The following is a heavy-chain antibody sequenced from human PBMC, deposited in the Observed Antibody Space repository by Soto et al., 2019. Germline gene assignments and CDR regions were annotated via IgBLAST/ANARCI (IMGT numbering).Heavy chain of an antibody. J-gene: IGHJ4*02. V-gene: IGHV3-30-3*01. Sequence: QVLLVDSGGGVVQPGRSLRLSCAASGFTFSSYAMNWVRQAPGKALEWVALISHDGINKYYADSVRGRFTISRDSSTNTLYLQMNSLRAADTAVYYCGRCTSTSCHLGSDYWGQGTLVTVSS. CDR1: GFTFSSYA. CDR2: ISHDGINK. D-gene: IGHD2-2*01. CDR3: GRCTSTSCHLGSDY.